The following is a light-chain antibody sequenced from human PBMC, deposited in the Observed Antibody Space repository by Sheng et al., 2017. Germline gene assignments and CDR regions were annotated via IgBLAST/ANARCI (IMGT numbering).Light chain of an antibody. V-gene: IGLV1-44*01. CDR3: AAWVDSLNGWV. J-gene: IGLJ3*02. CDR1: SSNIGSNS. Sequence: QSVLTQPPSASGTPGQRVTVSCSGSSSNIGSNSLNWYQQLPGTAPKILIYNNDQRPSGVPDRFSASKSGTSASLAISGLQSEDEADYYCAAWVDSLNGWVFGGGTKLTVL. CDR2: NND.